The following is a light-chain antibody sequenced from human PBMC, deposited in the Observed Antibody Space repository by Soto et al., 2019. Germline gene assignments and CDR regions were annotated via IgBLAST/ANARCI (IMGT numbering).Light chain of an antibody. J-gene: IGKJ5*01. CDR3: QQSSNWPQIT. V-gene: IGKV3-11*01. CDR2: DGY. Sequence: TQAPATRSVSPVERATLSCLSSQTFRNLLAWYQQRPGQPPRLLIYDGYYRATDTPPRFSGSGSGTDFTLTISSLEPEDFAVYYCQQSSNWPQITCGKGQRRELK. CDR1: QTFRNL.